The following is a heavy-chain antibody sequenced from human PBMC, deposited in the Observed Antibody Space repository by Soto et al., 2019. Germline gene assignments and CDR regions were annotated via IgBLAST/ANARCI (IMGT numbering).Heavy chain of an antibody. Sequence: TLSLTCTFSGCSISGYYLSWIRQPPGKGLEWVGYVYYNGRTNYNPSLKSRVTMSIDTSKNQFSLSLSSVTAADTAVYYCSRLGSGLQYLGQGTLVTVSS. CDR1: GCSISGYY. J-gene: IGHJ4*02. D-gene: IGHD2-15*01. V-gene: IGHV4-59*01. CDR2: VYYNGRT. CDR3: SRLGSGLQY.